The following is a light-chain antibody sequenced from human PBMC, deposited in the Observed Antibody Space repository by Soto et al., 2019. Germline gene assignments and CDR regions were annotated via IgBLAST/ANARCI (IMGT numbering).Light chain of an antibody. Sequence: EVVMTQSPATLSVSPGERATLSCRASQSVGSYLAWYQHKPGQAPRLLIYGAPIRATGVPARFSGSGSGTEFTLTISSLQSEDFAVYFCQQYDNLPPWTFGLGTTVEVK. CDR1: QSVGSY. CDR3: QQYDNLPPWT. CDR2: GAP. V-gene: IGKV3-15*01. J-gene: IGKJ1*01.